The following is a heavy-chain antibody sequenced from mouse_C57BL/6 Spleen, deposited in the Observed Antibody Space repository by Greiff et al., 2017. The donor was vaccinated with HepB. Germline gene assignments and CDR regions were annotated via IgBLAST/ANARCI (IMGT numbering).Heavy chain of an antibody. D-gene: IGHD1-1*01. CDR3: ARSDYYGSSYED. Sequence: EVQLQQSGPELVKPGASVKISCKASGYTFTDYYMNWVKQSHGKSLEWIGDINPNNGGTSYNQKFKGKATLTVDKSSSTAYMELRSLTSEDSAVYYCARSDYYGSSYEDWGQGTTLTVSS. V-gene: IGHV1-26*01. J-gene: IGHJ2*01. CDR1: GYTFTDYY. CDR2: INPNNGGT.